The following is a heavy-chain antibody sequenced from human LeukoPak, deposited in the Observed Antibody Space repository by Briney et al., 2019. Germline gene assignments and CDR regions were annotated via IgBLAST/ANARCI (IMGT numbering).Heavy chain of an antibody. CDR2: INPNSGGT. CDR1: GYLFTGYY. J-gene: IGHJ4*02. CDR3: ARDYCSSTSCPPGSLDY. D-gene: IGHD2-2*01. Sequence: GASVKVSCKASGYLFTGYYIHWVRQVPGQGLEWMGWINPNSGGTNYAQKFQGRVTMTRDTSISTAYMELSRLRSDDTAVYYCARDYCSSTSCPPGSLDYWGQGTLVTVSS. V-gene: IGHV1-2*02.